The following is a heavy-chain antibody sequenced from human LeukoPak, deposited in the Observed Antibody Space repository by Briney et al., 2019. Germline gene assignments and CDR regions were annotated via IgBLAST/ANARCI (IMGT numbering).Heavy chain of an antibody. D-gene: IGHD2-2*01. J-gene: IGHJ4*02. V-gene: IGHV3-11*01. Sequence: GGSLRLSCAASGFTFSDYYMSWIRQAPGKGLEWVSYISSSGSTIYYAGSVKGRFTISRDNAKNSLYLQMNSLRAEDTAVYYCARDRGYCSSTSCYDFDYWGQGTLVTVSS. CDR2: ISSSGSTI. CDR3: ARDRGYCSSTSCYDFDY. CDR1: GFTFSDYY.